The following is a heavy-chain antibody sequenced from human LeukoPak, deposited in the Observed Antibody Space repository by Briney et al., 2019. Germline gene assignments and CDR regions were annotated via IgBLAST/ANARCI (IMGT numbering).Heavy chain of an antibody. Sequence: GGSLRLSCAASGFTFSSYSMNWVRQAPGKGLEWVSSISSSSSYIYYADSVKGRFTISRDNAKNSLYLQMNSLRAEDTAVYYCASREFYSLNYGDYGADGYWGQGTLVTVSS. CDR2: ISSSSSYI. CDR3: ASREFYSLNYGDYGADGY. CDR1: GFTFSSYS. J-gene: IGHJ4*02. D-gene: IGHD4-17*01. V-gene: IGHV3-21*04.